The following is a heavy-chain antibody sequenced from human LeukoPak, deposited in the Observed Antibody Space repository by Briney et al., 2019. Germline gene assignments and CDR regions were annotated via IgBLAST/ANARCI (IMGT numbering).Heavy chain of an antibody. CDR3: AREGRYSSGWYLGYYFDY. CDR1: GYTFTSYG. J-gene: IGHJ4*02. V-gene: IGHV1-18*01. D-gene: IGHD6-19*01. CDR2: ISAYNGNT. Sequence: ASVKVSCKASGYTFTSYGISWLRQAPGRGLEWIGWISAYNGNTNYAQKLQGRVTMTTDTSTSTAYMELRSLRSDERAVYYCAREGRYSSGWYLGYYFDYWGQGTLVTVSS.